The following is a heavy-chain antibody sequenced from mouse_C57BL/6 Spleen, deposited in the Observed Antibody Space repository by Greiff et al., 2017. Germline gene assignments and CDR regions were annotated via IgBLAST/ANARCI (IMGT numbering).Heavy chain of an antibody. CDR2: INSDGGSS. CDR3: ARHGDYYGSSYVGWYFDV. J-gene: IGHJ1*03. Sequence: DVKLVESGGGLVQPGESLKLSCESNEYEFPSHDMSWVRKTPEKRLELVAAINSDGGSSSSPDTMERRFIISRDKSKKTLYLQMSSLRSEDTALYYCARHGDYYGSSYVGWYFDVWGTGTTVTVSS. V-gene: IGHV5-2*01. D-gene: IGHD1-1*01. CDR1: EYEFPSHD.